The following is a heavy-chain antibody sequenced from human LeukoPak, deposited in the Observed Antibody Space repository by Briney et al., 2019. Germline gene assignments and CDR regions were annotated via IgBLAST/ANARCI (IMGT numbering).Heavy chain of an antibody. CDR2: MNPNSGNT. V-gene: IGHV1-8*01. D-gene: IGHD6-6*01. J-gene: IGHJ4*02. CDR1: GYTFTIYD. Sequence: GASVTVSFTASGYTFTIYDINWVRQATGQGLEWMGWMNPNSGNTGYAQKFQGRVTMTRNTSISTAYMELSSLRSEDTAVYYCARVRIAARQNYFDYWGQGTLVTVSS. CDR3: ARVRIAARQNYFDY.